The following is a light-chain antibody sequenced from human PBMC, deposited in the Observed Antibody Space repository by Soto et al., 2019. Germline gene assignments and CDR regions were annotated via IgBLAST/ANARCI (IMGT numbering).Light chain of an antibody. V-gene: IGKV3-15*01. CDR2: DTY. J-gene: IGKJ5*01. CDR1: QSVRSK. CDR3: EQYNNWFSIT. Sequence: EILQTQSPSSLSLSPWETSTLSCRASQSVRSKVAWYQQKPGQAPSLVIYDTYIRATGIPARFSGSGFGTEFTLTISSLQPEHFAVYYCEQYNNWFSITFGQGTRLEIK.